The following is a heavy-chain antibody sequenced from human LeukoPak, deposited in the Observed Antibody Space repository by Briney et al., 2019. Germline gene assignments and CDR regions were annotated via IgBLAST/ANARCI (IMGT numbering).Heavy chain of an antibody. V-gene: IGHV6-1*01. CDR1: GDSVSSNSVT. J-gene: IGHJ3*01. Sequence: SQTLSLTCAISGDSVSSNSVTWNWIRQSPSRGLEWLGRTYYRSRWINEYAVPVKSRISINPDTSKNQFSLQLNSVTPEDTAVYYCARDVAGSAFDDWGQGTMVTVSS. D-gene: IGHD6-13*01. CDR2: TYYRSRWIN. CDR3: ARDVAGSAFDD.